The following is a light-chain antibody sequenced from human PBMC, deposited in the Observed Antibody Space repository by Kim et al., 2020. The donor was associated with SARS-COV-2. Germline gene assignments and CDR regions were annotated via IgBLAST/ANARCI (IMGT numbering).Light chain of an antibody. CDR3: QQYNKWPPT. Sequence: EIVMTQSPAALSVSPGERATLSCRASQSVSSDLAWYQQKPGQAPRLLIYGTSTRVTGIPGTFSGSGSGTEFTLTISSLQSEDFGIYYCQQYNKWPPTFGQGTRLEIK. V-gene: IGKV3-15*01. J-gene: IGKJ5*01. CDR1: QSVSSD. CDR2: GTS.